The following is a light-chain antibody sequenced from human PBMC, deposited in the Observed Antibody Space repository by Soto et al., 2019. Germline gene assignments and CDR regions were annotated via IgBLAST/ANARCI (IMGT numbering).Light chain of an antibody. CDR2: EVS. CDR1: GSDVGSYKY. Sequence: QSALTQPASVSGSPGQSITISCTGTGSDVGSYKYVSWYQQHPGKAPKLIIFEVSNRPSGVSDRFSGSKSGNRASLTISGLQAEDEADYYCSSYPSISSLGGFGSGTKVTGL. CDR3: SSYPSISSLGG. V-gene: IGLV2-14*01. J-gene: IGLJ1*01.